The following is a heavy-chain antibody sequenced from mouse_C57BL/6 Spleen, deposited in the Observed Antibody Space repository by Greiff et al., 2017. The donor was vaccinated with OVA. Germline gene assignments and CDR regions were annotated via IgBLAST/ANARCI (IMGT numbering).Heavy chain of an antibody. CDR1: GYTFTDYY. CDR2: INPYNGGT. D-gene: IGHD4-1*01. CDR3: ARSPANWDEGFDC. V-gene: IGHV1-19*01. J-gene: IGHJ2*01. Sequence: EVKLMESGPVLVKPGASVKMSCKASGYTFTDYYMNWVKQSHGKSLEWIGVINPYNGGTSYNQKFKGKATLTVDKSSSTAYMELNSLTSEDSAVYYCARSPANWDEGFDCWGQGTTLTVAS.